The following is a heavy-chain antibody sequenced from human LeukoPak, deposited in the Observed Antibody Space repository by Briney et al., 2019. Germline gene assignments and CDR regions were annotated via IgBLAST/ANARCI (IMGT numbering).Heavy chain of an antibody. CDR3: ARHLPPYGDYPLDY. V-gene: IGHV4-59*08. CDR2: IYYSGST. D-gene: IGHD4-17*01. Sequence: SETLSLTCTVCGGSVSSYYWSCVRQPPGKGLEWIGYIYYSGSTNYNPSLKSRVTISVDTSKNQFSLKLSSVTAADTAVYYCARHLPPYGDYPLDYWGQGTLVTVSS. J-gene: IGHJ4*02. CDR1: GGSVSSYY.